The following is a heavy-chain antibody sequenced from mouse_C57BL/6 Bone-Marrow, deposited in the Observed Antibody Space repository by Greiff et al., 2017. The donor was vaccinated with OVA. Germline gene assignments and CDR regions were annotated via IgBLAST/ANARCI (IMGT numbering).Heavy chain of an antibody. CDR3: ASCNDSAWFAY. CDR1: GYTSTSYW. Sequence: QVQLQQSGAALVKPGASVKMSCKASGYTSTSYWITWVKQRPGQGLEWIGDIYPGSGSTNYNAKFTSKATLTVDTSSSTAYMQLSSRTSEDSAVYYCASCNDSAWFAYWGQGTLVTVSA. D-gene: IGHD2-1*01. J-gene: IGHJ3*01. V-gene: IGHV1-55*01. CDR2: IYPGSGST.